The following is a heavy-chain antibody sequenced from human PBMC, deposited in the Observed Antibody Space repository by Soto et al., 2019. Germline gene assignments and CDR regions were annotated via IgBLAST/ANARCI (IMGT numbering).Heavy chain of an antibody. D-gene: IGHD3-3*01. V-gene: IGHV5-10-1*01. Sequence: PGESLKISCKGSGYSFTSYWISWVRQMPGKGLEWMGRIDPSDSYTNYSPSFQGHVTISADKSISTAYLQWSSLKASDTAMYYCARLAYYDFWSGRNYYYYYGMDGWGQGTTVTVSS. CDR3: ARLAYYDFWSGRNYYYYYGMDG. CDR1: GYSFTSYW. J-gene: IGHJ6*02. CDR2: IDPSDSYT.